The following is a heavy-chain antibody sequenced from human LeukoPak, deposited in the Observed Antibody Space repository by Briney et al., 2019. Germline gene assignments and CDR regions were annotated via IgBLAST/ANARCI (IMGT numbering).Heavy chain of an antibody. Sequence: SETLSLTCTVSGGPISSSTYYWGWIRQPPGKGLEWIGGIYYSGSTYYNPSLKSRVTISVDTSKNQFSLKLSSVTAADTAVYYCARGGYYDSSGYYPFDYWGQGTLVTVSS. CDR3: ARGGYYDSSGYYPFDY. CDR2: IYYSGST. V-gene: IGHV4-39*07. CDR1: GGPISSSTYY. J-gene: IGHJ4*02. D-gene: IGHD3-22*01.